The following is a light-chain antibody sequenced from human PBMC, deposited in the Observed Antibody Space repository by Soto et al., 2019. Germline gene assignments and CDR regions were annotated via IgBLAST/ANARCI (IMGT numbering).Light chain of an antibody. V-gene: IGKV1-12*01. Sequence: DIQMTQSPSSVSASVGDRVTITCRASQAITRSLAWYQQKPGDAPKLLIYAASILQSGVPSRFSGSGSGTDFTLTITRLQPEDFATYYCQQANSLPYTFGPGNKV. J-gene: IGKJ3*01. CDR3: QQANSLPYT. CDR1: QAITRS. CDR2: AAS.